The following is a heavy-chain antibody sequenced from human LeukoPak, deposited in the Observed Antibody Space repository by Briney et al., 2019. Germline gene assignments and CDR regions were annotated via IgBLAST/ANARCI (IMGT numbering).Heavy chain of an antibody. CDR1: GFTFSSYG. D-gene: IGHD3-22*01. Sequence: PGGSLRLSCAASGFTFSSYGMHWVRQAPGKGLEWVAVISYDGSNKYYADSVKGRFTISRDNSKNTLYLQMNSLRAEDTAVYYCAKDLVIDPPGYWGQGTLVTVSS. CDR3: AKDLVIDPPGY. CDR2: ISYDGSNK. V-gene: IGHV3-30*18. J-gene: IGHJ4*02.